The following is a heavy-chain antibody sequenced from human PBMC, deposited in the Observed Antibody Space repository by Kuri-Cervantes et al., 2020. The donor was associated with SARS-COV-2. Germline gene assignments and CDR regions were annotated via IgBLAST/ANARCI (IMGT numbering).Heavy chain of an antibody. J-gene: IGHJ6*02. V-gene: IGHV3-30*04. Sequence: GESLKISCAASGFTFSSYAMHWVRQAPGKGLEWVAVISYDGSNKYYADSVKGRFTISRDNSKNTLYLQMNSLRAEDTAVYYCAKDQFFSSSSSWFGEHYYYGMDVWGQGTTVTVSS. D-gene: IGHD3-10*01. CDR1: GFTFSSYA. CDR3: AKDQFFSSSSSWFGEHYYYGMDV. CDR2: ISYDGSNK.